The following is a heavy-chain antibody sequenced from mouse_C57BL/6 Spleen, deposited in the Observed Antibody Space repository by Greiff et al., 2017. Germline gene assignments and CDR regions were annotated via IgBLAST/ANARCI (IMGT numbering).Heavy chain of an antibody. CDR3: ARPNYYGSSYDYFDY. J-gene: IGHJ2*01. D-gene: IGHD1-1*01. V-gene: IGHV1-64*01. CDR1: GYTFTSYW. Sequence: QVQLKQPGAELVKPGASVKLSCKASGYTFTSYWMHWVKQRPGQGLEWIGMIHPNSGSTNYNEKFKSKATLTVDKSSSTAYMQLSSLTSEDSAVYYCARPNYYGSSYDYFDYWGQGTTLTVSS. CDR2: IHPNSGST.